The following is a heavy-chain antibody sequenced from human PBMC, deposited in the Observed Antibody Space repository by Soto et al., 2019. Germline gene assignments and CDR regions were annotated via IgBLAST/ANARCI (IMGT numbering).Heavy chain of an antibody. J-gene: IGHJ6*02. CDR1: GFTFSSYA. D-gene: IGHD3-3*01. V-gene: IGHV3-30-3*01. CDR2: ISYDGSNK. Sequence: QVQLVESGGGVVQPGRSLRLSCAASGFTFSSYAMHWVRQAPGKGLEWVAVISYDGSNKYYADSVKGRFTISRDNSKNTLYLQMNGLRAEDTAVYYCAVLDYDFWSGYYYYGMDVWGQGTTVTVSS. CDR3: AVLDYDFWSGYYYYGMDV.